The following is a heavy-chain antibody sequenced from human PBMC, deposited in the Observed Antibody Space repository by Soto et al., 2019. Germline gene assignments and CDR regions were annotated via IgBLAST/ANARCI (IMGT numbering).Heavy chain of an antibody. CDR1: GFTFSSYA. J-gene: IGHJ3*02. D-gene: IGHD3-10*01. V-gene: IGHV3-23*01. CDR3: AKDPGEAYGSGSYGAFDT. Sequence: XGSLRLSCAASGFTFSSYAMSWVRQAPGKGLEWVSAISGSGGSTYYADSVKGRFTISRDNSKNTLYLQMNSLRAEDTAVYYCAKDPGEAYGSGSYGAFDTWGQGTMVTVSS. CDR2: ISGSGGST.